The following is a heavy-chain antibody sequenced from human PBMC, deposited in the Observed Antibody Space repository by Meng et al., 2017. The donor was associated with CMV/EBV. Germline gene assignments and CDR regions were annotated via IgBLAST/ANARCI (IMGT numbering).Heavy chain of an antibody. D-gene: IGHD1-1*01. CDR1: GYRFSDHY. Sequence: QVQLVLPGARVESPGASVKVSCQRSGYRFSDHYMHWVRQAPGQGLEWMGWIYPNSGGTHYAQKFQDRVTMTRDTSISTVYMELSRLTSDDTAVYYCVRDHNWGPDYWGQGTLVTVSS. J-gene: IGHJ4*02. CDR2: IYPNSGGT. V-gene: IGHV1-2*02. CDR3: VRDHNWGPDY.